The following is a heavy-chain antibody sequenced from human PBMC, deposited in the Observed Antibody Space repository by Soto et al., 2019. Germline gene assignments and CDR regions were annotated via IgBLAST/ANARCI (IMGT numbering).Heavy chain of an antibody. CDR3: ARDFYPLAYYFDP. Sequence: QVQLVQSGAEMRRPGSSVKVSCEASGYTFINHGISWVRQAPGQGLEWMGWVSGSNGNTKYAQKFQGRVTMTTETSTSTAHMELRNLRSDDTAVYFCARDFYPLAYYFDPWGQGTLVTVSS. CDR2: VSGSNGNT. V-gene: IGHV1-18*04. CDR1: GYTFINHG. J-gene: IGHJ4*02.